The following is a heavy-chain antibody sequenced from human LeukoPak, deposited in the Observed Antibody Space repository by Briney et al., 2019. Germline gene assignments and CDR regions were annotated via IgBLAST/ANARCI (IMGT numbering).Heavy chain of an antibody. CDR3: AKVSGITMVRGVTKYYFDY. CDR2: ISGSGGST. Sequence: GGSLRLSCAASGFTFSIYAMSWVRRAPGKGREGGSAISGSGGSTYYADSVKGRFTISRDNSKNTLYLQMNSLRAEDTAVYYCAKVSGITMVRGVTKYYFDYWGQGTLVTVSS. D-gene: IGHD3-10*01. CDR1: GFTFSIYA. V-gene: IGHV3-23*01. J-gene: IGHJ4*02.